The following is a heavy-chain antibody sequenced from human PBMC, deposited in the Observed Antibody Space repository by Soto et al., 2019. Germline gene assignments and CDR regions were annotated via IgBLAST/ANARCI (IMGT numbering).Heavy chain of an antibody. Sequence: QVQLVQSGAEVKKPGASVKVSCKASGYTFTSYGISWVRQAPGQGLEWMGWISAYNGNTNYAQKLQGRVTMTTDTSTSTAYMELRSLRSDDTAVYYCARHPYDILTGYTNWFDPWGQGTLVTVSS. J-gene: IGHJ5*02. CDR1: GYTFTSYG. CDR3: ARHPYDILTGYTNWFDP. V-gene: IGHV1-18*01. CDR2: ISAYNGNT. D-gene: IGHD3-9*01.